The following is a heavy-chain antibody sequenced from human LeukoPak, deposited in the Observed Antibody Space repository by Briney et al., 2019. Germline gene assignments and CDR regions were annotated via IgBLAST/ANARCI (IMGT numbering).Heavy chain of an antibody. CDR1: GGPFSGYY. CDR3: ARGRKVVAGKWFDP. CDR2: INHSGST. J-gene: IGHJ5*02. Sequence: SETLSLTCAVYGGPFSGYYWSWIRQPPGKGLEWIGEINHSGSTNYNPSLKSRVTISVDTSKNQFSLKLSSVTAADTAVYYCARGRKVVAGKWFDPWGQGTLVTVSS. D-gene: IGHD2-15*01. V-gene: IGHV4-34*01.